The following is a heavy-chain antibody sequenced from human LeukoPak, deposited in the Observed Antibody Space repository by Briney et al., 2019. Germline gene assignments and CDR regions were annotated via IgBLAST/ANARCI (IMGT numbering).Heavy chain of an antibody. D-gene: IGHD2-21*02. CDR2: IFPIFGTA. J-gene: IGHJ3*02. CDR3: ARGLSDRLAYCGGDCYSRDAFDI. V-gene: IGHV1-69*01. Sequence: GSSAKVSCKASGGTFSSYAISWVRQAPGQGLEWMGGIFPIFGTANYAQKFQGRVTITADESTSTAYMELSSLRSEDTAVYYCARGLSDRLAYCGGDCYSRDAFDIWGQGTMVTVSS. CDR1: GGTFSSYA.